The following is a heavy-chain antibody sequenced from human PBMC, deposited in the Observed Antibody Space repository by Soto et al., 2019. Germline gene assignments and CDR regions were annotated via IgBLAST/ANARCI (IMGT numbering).Heavy chain of an antibody. CDR3: TTGAHYYGSWFDP. D-gene: IGHD3-10*01. CDR2: IKSKTDGGTT. V-gene: IGHV3-15*01. J-gene: IGHJ5*02. CDR1: GFTFSNAW. Sequence: GGSLRLSCAASGFTFSNAWMSWVRQAPGKGLEWVGRIKSKTDGGTTDYAAPVKGRFTISRDDSKNTLYLQMNSLKTEDTAVYYCTTGAHYYGSWFDPWGQGTLVTVSS.